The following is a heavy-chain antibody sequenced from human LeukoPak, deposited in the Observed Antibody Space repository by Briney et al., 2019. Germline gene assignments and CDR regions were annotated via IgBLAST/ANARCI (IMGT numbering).Heavy chain of an antibody. CDR3: AREDGSAARKSYYYYGIDV. J-gene: IGHJ6*02. CDR1: GYTFTSYY. V-gene: IGHV1-69*13. Sequence: GASVKVSCKASGYTFTSYYMHWVRQAPGQGLEWMGGIIPIFGTANYAQKFQGRVTITADESTSTAYMELSSLRSEDTAVYYCAREDGSAARKSYYYYGIDVWGQGTTVTVSS. D-gene: IGHD2-15*01. CDR2: IIPIFGTA.